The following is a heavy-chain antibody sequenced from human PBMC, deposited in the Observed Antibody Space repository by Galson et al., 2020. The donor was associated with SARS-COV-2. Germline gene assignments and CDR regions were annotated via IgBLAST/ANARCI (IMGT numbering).Heavy chain of an antibody. CDR2: ISAAGRYT. J-gene: IGHJ2*01. V-gene: IGHV3-11*06. CDR3: ARDSSGYYYVNWYFDL. D-gene: IGHD3-22*01. CDR1: GFNISDNF. Sequence: GGSLRLSCTASGFNISDNFVNWIRQAPGKGLEWISYISAAGRYTNYADSVKGRFTISRDKAKNSVYLQMNTLRAEDTAVYYCARDSSGYYYVNWYFDLWGRGTPVTVSS.